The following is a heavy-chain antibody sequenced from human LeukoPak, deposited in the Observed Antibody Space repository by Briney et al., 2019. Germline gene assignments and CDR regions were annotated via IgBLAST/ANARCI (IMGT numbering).Heavy chain of an antibody. D-gene: IGHD2-2*01. V-gene: IGHV6-1*01. J-gene: IGHJ6*02. CDR1: GDSVSSNSAA. Sequence: SQTLSLTCAISGDSVSSNSAAWNWLRQSPSRGLEWLGRTYYRSKWYNDYAVSVKSRITINPDTSKNQFSLQLNSVTPEDTAVYYCARVRASCDIVGVPAAMPRYYYYYGMDVWGQGTTVTVSS. CDR2: TYYRSKWYN. CDR3: ARVRASCDIVGVPAAMPRYYYYYGMDV.